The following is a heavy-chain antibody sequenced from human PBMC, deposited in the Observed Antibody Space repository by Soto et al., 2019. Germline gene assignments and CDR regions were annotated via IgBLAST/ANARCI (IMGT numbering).Heavy chain of an antibody. CDR3: AREPRLYITSSPTWFDP. J-gene: IGHJ5*02. CDR2: INHSGST. D-gene: IGHD6-6*01. CDR1: GGSFSGDY. V-gene: IGHV4-34*01. Sequence: SETLSLTCAVYGGSFSGDYWSWIRLLPGKGLEWIGEINHSGSTNYSPSLKSRVTISLDTSKNQFSLKLTSVTAADSAVYYCAREPRLYITSSPTWFDPWGRGTRVTVSS.